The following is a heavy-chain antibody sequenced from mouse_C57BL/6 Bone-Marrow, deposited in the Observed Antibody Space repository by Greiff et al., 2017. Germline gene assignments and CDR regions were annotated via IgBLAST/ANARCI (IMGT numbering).Heavy chain of an antibody. CDR3: ARNYYDYDAGYYAMDY. D-gene: IGHD2-4*01. V-gene: IGHV1-18*01. J-gene: IGHJ4*01. CDR1: GYTFTDYN. CDR2: INPNNGGT. Sequence: VQLQQSGPELVKPGASVTIPCTASGYTFTDYNMDWVKQSHGKSLEWIGDINPNNGGTIYNQKLKGKATLTVDKSSSTAYMALRSLTSEDTAVYYCARNYYDYDAGYYAMDYWGQGTSVTVSS.